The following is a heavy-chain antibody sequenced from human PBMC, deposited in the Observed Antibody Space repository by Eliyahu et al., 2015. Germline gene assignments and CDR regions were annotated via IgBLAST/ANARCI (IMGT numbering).Heavy chain of an antibody. CDR1: XGSIXSYY. Sequence: QVQLQESGPGLVKPXXTLXLTXTVXXGSIXSYYWSWIRQPAGKGLEWXGRIYTSGSTNYNPSLKSRVTMSVDTSKNQFSLKLSSVTAADTAVYYCARVSGSYYYFDYWGQGTLVTVSS. J-gene: IGHJ4*02. CDR3: ARVSGSYYYFDY. V-gene: IGHV4-4*07. CDR2: IYTSGST. D-gene: IGHD1-26*01.